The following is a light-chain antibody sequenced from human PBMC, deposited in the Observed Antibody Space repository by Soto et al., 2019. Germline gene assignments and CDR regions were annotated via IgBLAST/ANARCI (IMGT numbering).Light chain of an antibody. Sequence: EIVMTQSPATLSVSPGEGATLSCRASQSVNSRLAWYQQTPGQAPRLLIHDSSTRANGIPARFSGSGSGTAFTLSISRLRSEDFAVYYFQQHYDSHLTFGHGTKRQIK. V-gene: IGKV3-15*01. CDR1: QSVNSR. J-gene: IGKJ2*01. CDR3: QQHYDSHLT. CDR2: DSS.